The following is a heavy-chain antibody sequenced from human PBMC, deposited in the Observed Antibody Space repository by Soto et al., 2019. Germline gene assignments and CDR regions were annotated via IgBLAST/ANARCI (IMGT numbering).Heavy chain of an antibody. CDR3: ARWQTGSSYKPYYYDGMDV. J-gene: IGHJ6*02. V-gene: IGHV3-21*01. Sequence: PGGALRLSCXASGFTFSSYSMNWVRQAPGKGLEWVSSISSSSSYIYYADSVKGRFTISRDNAKNSLYLQMNSLRAEDTAVYYCARWQTGSSYKPYYYDGMDVWGQGTTFTVSS. CDR2: ISSSSSYI. D-gene: IGHD6-6*01. CDR1: GFTFSSYS.